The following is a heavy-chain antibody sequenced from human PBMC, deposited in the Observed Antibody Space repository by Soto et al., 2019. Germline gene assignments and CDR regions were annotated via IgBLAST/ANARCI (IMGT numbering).Heavy chain of an antibody. Sequence: QVHLVQSGAVVENPGASVKVSCKASGYTFTNFGINWVRQAPGQGLEWMGWITPYNGNANYPQKHQDRLTITTDTSTNTAYLELRSLRSDDTAVYFCARARMFSGAHHDDCGQGTRVTVSS. CDR2: ITPYNGNA. D-gene: IGHD1-26*01. CDR3: ARARMFSGAHHDD. CDR1: GYTFTNFG. V-gene: IGHV1-18*04. J-gene: IGHJ4*02.